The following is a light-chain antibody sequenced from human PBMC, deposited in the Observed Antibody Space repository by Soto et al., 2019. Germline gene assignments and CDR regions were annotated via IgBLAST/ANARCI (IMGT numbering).Light chain of an antibody. J-gene: IGLJ3*02. CDR1: SSDVGGYNY. CDR3: SSYTSSSTRV. CDR2: EVS. V-gene: IGLV2-14*01. Sequence: QSALTQPASVSGSPGQSITISCTGTSSDVGGYNYVSWYQQHPGKAPKLMIYEVSNRPSGVSNRFSGSKSGNTASLTISGLQGEDEADYYCSSYTSSSTRVFGGGTKLTV.